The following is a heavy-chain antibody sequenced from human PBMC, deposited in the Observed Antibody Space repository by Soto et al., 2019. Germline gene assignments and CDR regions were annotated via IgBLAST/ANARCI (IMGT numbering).Heavy chain of an antibody. CDR1: GDSVPNNSVA. CDR2: TYYRSKWYN. J-gene: IGHJ6*02. Sequence: SQTLSLTCAISGDSVPNNSVAWNWIRQSPSRGLEWLGRTYYRSKWYNDYAVSVKSRITINPDTSKNQFSLQLNSVTPEDTAVYYCSRDRAVAGTFYYGMDVWGQGTTVTVSS. CDR3: SRDRAVAGTFYYGMDV. V-gene: IGHV6-1*01. D-gene: IGHD6-19*01.